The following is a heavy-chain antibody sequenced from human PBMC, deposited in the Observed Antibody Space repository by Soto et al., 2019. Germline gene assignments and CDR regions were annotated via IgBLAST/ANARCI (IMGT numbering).Heavy chain of an antibody. D-gene: IGHD3-16*02. CDR2: IYYSGST. CDR1: GGSISSYY. CDR3: AREMDYDYIWGSYPHGSAFDI. Sequence: PSETLSLTCTVSGGSISSYYWSWIRQPPGKGLEWIGYIYYSGSTNYNPSLKSRVTISVDTPKNQFSLKLSSVTAADTAVYYCAREMDYDYIWGSYPHGSAFDIWGQGTMVTV. V-gene: IGHV4-59*01. J-gene: IGHJ3*02.